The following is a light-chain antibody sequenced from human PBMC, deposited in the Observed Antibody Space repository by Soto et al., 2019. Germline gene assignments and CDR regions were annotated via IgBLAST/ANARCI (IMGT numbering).Light chain of an antibody. CDR2: DVS. CDR1: SSDVGNYNF. J-gene: IGLJ2*01. Sequence: QSVLTQPASVSGSPGQSITISCTGSSSDVGNYNFVSWYQQHPGKAPKLMIYDVSHRPSEVSNRFSGSKSGNTASLTISGLQAEDEADYYCSSDTSGVIFGGGTKVTVL. V-gene: IGLV2-14*01. CDR3: SSDTSGVI.